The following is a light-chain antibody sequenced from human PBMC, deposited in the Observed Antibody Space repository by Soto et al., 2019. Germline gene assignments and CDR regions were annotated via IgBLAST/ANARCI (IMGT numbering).Light chain of an antibody. CDR3: QRLNSYPLT. CDR2: AAS. Sequence: DIQMTQSPSSLSVSVGDRVTITCRASQSIGGFLNWYQQKLGKAPKLLIYAASSLQSGVPSRFSGSGSGTDFTLTISSLQPEDFATYYCQRLNSYPLTFGGGSKVDIX. J-gene: IGKJ4*01. V-gene: IGKV1-39*01. CDR1: QSIGGF.